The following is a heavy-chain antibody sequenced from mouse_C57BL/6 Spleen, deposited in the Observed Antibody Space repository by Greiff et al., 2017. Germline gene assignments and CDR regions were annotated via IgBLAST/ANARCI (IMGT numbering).Heavy chain of an antibody. CDR3: VRGKGIYDGLSFDD. CDR1: GFTFNTYA. Sequence: EVQLVESGGGLVQPKGSFKLSCAASGFTFNTYAMHWVRQAPGKGLEWVARIRSKSSNYATYYADSVKDRFTSSRDDSPSMLYLQMNNLKTEDTAMDYCVRGKGIYDGLSFDDWGQGTTLTVS. CDR2: IRSKSSNYAT. D-gene: IGHD2-1*01. V-gene: IGHV10-3*01. J-gene: IGHJ2*01.